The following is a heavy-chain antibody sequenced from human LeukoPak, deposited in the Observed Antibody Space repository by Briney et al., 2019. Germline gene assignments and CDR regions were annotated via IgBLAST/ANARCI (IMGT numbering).Heavy chain of an antibody. Sequence: ASVKVSCKASGYTFTSYYMHWVRQAPGQGLEWMGIINPSGGSTSYAQKFQGRVTITRDMSTSTVYMELSSLRSEDTAVYYCARRSSRITIFGVVDYYYYMDVWGKGTTVTVSS. D-gene: IGHD3-3*01. CDR1: GYTFTSYY. V-gene: IGHV1-46*01. J-gene: IGHJ6*03. CDR2: INPSGGST. CDR3: ARRSSRITIFGVVDYYYYMDV.